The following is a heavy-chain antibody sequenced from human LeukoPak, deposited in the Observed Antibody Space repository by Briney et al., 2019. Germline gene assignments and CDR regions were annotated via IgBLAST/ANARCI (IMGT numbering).Heavy chain of an antibody. CDR3: ARGGTTLVRGAPTPLYYHYYYMDV. CDR2: ISPYNGNT. V-gene: IGHV1-18*01. D-gene: IGHD3-10*01. Sequence: GASVRVSCKASGYTFTSHGISWVRQAPGQGLEWMGWISPYNGNTNYVQKFQGRIIMTTDISTSTAYMELRSLTSDDTAVYYCARGGTTLVRGAPTPLYYHYYYMDVWGKGTTVTVSS. CDR1: GYTFTSHG. J-gene: IGHJ6*03.